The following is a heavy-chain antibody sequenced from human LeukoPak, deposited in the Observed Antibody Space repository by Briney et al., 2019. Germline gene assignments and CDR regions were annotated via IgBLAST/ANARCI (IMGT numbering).Heavy chain of an antibody. CDR3: AKDSTMSGSYYGMDV. CDR1: GFTFNSYA. Sequence: GGSLRLSCAASGFTFNSYAVSWVRQAPGKGLEWVSAISGSGDSTYYADSVRGRFTNSRDNSKNTLYLQMNSLRAGDTAVYYCAKDSTMSGSYYGMDVWGQGTTVTVSS. CDR2: ISGSGDST. D-gene: IGHD3-22*01. V-gene: IGHV3-23*01. J-gene: IGHJ6*02.